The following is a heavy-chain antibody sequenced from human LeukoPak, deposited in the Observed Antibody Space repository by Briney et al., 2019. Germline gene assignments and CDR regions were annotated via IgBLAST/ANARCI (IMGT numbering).Heavy chain of an antibody. D-gene: IGHD2-21*01. CDR2: IFHTGIT. V-gene: IGHV4-59*01. Sequence: SETLSLTCSVSGASMTAAYWAWIRQPPGKGLEYIGYIFHTGITKSSPSLTGRATLSLDMSKNQFSLRLTSVTAADTAIYYCARFARVPDSWGQGILVTVSS. CDR3: ARFARVPDS. CDR1: GASMTAAY. J-gene: IGHJ4*02.